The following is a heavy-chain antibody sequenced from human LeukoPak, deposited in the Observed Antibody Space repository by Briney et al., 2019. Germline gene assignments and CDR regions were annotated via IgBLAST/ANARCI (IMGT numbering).Heavy chain of an antibody. D-gene: IGHD4-23*01. CDR3: ARGADYGGNQRDVY. CDR2: INPNSGGT. J-gene: IGHJ4*02. Sequence: ASVKVSCKASGYTFTAYYIHWVRQAPGQGLEWMGRINPNSGGTICAQRFQGTVTMTRDTSISTAYMELSSLAYDDTAVYYCARGADYGGNQRDVYWGQGTLVTVSS. CDR1: GYTFTAYY. V-gene: IGHV1-2*06.